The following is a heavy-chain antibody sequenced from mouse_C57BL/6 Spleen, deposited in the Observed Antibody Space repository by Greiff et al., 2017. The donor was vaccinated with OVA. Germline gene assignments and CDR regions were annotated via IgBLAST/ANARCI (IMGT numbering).Heavy chain of an antibody. V-gene: IGHV5-17*01. CDR3: ARSYYGKDYWYFDV. Sequence: VQLKESGGGLVKPGGSLKLSCAASGFTFSDYGMHWVRQAPEKGLEWVAYISSGSSTIYYADTVKGRFTISRDNAKNTLFLQMTSLRSEDTAMYYCARSYYGKDYWYFDVWGTGTTVTVSS. J-gene: IGHJ1*03. CDR2: ISSGSSTI. D-gene: IGHD2-1*01. CDR1: GFTFSDYG.